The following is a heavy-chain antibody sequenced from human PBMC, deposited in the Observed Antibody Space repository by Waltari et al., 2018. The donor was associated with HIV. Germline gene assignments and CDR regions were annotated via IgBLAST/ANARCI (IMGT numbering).Heavy chain of an antibody. Sequence: QVQLVESGGGLVKPGGSLRLSCAASGFVFSDFYLSWFRQAPGRGLGLISYISSIGTTIYYHDSGKGRFTISRDNAKNSLSLQMNSLRAEDTAVYYCASPGPYCGGDCYLDWGPGTLVTVSS. CDR3: ASPGPYCGGDCYLD. CDR2: ISSIGTTI. D-gene: IGHD2-21*02. V-gene: IGHV3-11*01. CDR1: GFVFSDFY. J-gene: IGHJ4*02.